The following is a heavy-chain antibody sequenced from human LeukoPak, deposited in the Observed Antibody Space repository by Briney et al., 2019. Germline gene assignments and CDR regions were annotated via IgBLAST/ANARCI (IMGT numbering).Heavy chain of an antibody. CDR1: GGTFSSYA. V-gene: IGHV1-69*05. D-gene: IGHD6-6*01. Sequence: SVKVSCKASGGTFSSYAISWVRQAPGQGLELMGGIIPIFGTANYAQKFQGRVTITTDESTSTAYMELSSLRSEDTAVYCCAVELAARRGGVYWGQGTLVTVSS. CDR2: IIPIFGTA. CDR3: AVELAARRGGVY. J-gene: IGHJ4*02.